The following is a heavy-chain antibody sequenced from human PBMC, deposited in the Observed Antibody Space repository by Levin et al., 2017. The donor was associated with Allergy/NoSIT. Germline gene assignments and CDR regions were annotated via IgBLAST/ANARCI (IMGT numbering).Heavy chain of an antibody. V-gene: IGHV3-33*01. D-gene: IGHD3-10*01. CDR3: ARESYYYGSGSRGYDY. CDR2: IWYDGSNK. CDR1: GFTFSSYG. J-gene: IGHJ4*02. Sequence: TGGSLRLSCAASGFTFSSYGMHWVRQAPGKGLEWVAVIWYDGSNKYYADSVKGRFTISRDNSKNTLYLQMNSLRAEDTAVYYCARESYYYGSGSRGYDYWGQGTLVTVSS.